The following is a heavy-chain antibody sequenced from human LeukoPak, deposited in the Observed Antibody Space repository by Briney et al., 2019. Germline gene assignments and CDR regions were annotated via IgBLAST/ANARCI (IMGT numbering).Heavy chain of an antibody. CDR3: ARRIIARGLGQENWFDP. CDR1: GASVTSYY. D-gene: IGHD3-16*01. Sequence: SETLSLTCTVSGASVTSYYWNWIRQPPGKGLEWIGYILYSGTTNYNPSLNSRVTMSLDTSKNQFSLELSSVTAADTAVYYCARRIIARGLGQENWFDPWGQGTLVTVSS. J-gene: IGHJ5*02. CDR2: ILYSGTT. V-gene: IGHV4-59*02.